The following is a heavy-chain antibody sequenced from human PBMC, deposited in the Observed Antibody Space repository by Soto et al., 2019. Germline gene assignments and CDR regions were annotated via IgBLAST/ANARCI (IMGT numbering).Heavy chain of an antibody. CDR2: ISSSSSYI. D-gene: IGHD1-20*01. CDR3: ARDFLYNWNDGEFDP. J-gene: IGHJ5*02. CDR1: GFTFSSYS. Sequence: EVQLVESGGGLVKPGGSLRLSCAASGFTFSSYSMNWVRQAPGKGLEWVSSISSSSSYIYYADSVKGRFTISRDNAKNSLYLQMNSLRAEDTAVYYCARDFLYNWNDGEFDPWGQGTLVTVSS. V-gene: IGHV3-21*01.